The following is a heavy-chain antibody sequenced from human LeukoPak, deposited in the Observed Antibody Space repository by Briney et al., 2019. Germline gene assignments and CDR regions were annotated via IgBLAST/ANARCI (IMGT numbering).Heavy chain of an antibody. CDR1: GGSISSYY. Sequence: SETLSLTCTVSGGSISSYYWSWIRQPPGKGLEWIGYIYYSGSTNYNPSLKSRVTISVDTSKNQFSLKLSSMTAADTAVYYCARGSEAGITDYWGQGTLVTVSS. V-gene: IGHV4-59*01. D-gene: IGHD1-1*01. J-gene: IGHJ4*02. CDR2: IYYSGST. CDR3: ARGSEAGITDY.